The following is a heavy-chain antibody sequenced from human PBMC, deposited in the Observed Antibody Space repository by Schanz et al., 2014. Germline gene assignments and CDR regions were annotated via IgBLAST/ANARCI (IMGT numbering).Heavy chain of an antibody. V-gene: IGHV3-30*04. CDR1: GFTFSSYT. J-gene: IGHJ4*01. CDR2: ISYDGTNK. Sequence: VQLVESGGGLVKPGGSLRLSCAASGFTFSSYTMHWVRQAPGTGLEWVAVISYDGTNKYYADSVKGRFTVSRDNSRKILYLQMTSLRAEDTAVYYCATQYCSGTTCYTDSWDHWGQGTLVTVSS. D-gene: IGHD2-2*02. CDR3: ATQYCSGTTCYTDSWDH.